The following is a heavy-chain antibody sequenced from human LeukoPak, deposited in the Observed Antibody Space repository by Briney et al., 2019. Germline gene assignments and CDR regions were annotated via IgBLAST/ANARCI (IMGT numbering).Heavy chain of an antibody. Sequence: GGSLRLSCAASGFTFSVYGMNWVRQAPGKGLEWISYISSSSTTIYYADSVKGRFTISRDNAKNSLSLEMNSLRAEDTAVYYCARVKYCSSTSCREGFDYWGQGTLVTVSS. CDR2: ISSSSTTI. D-gene: IGHD2-2*01. CDR1: GFTFSVYG. J-gene: IGHJ4*02. CDR3: ARVKYCSSTSCREGFDY. V-gene: IGHV3-48*04.